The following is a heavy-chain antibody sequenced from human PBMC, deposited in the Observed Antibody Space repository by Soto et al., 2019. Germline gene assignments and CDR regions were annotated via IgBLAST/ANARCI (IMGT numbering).Heavy chain of an antibody. CDR3: ARDSAPWGIVVVPAAYDMDV. J-gene: IGHJ6*02. CDR2: IIPILGIA. V-gene: IGHV1-69*04. CDR1: GGTFSSYT. D-gene: IGHD2-2*01. Sequence: EASVKVSCKASGGTFSSYTISWVRQAPGQGLEWMGRIIPILGIANYAQKFQGRVTITADKSTSTAYMELRSLRSDDTAVYYCARDSAPWGIVVVPAAYDMDVWGQGTTVTVSS.